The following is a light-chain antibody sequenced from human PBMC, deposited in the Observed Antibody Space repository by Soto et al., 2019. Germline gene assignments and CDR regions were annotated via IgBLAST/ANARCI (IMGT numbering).Light chain of an antibody. V-gene: IGLV1-40*01. J-gene: IGLJ1*01. CDR1: SSNIGAGYD. CDR2: GNS. CDR3: QSYDSSLRGV. Sequence: QSVLTQPPSVSGAPGQRVTISCTGSSSNIGAGYDVHWYQQLPGTAPKLLIYGNSNQPSGVPDRFSGSKSGTSASLAITGLQAEDEADYYCQSYDSSLRGVFGTGTKVTVL.